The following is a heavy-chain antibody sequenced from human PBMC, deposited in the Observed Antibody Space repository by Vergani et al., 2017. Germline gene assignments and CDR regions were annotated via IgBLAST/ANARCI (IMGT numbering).Heavy chain of an antibody. V-gene: IGHV3-74*02. D-gene: IGHD2-15*01. CDR1: GFTFNSYW. CDR3: ARMDGGAATYYYYYMDV. J-gene: IGHJ6*03. Sequence: EVQLLQSGGGVIQPGGSVRLSCAASGFTFNSYWMHWVRQVPGKGLLWVSRIKSDGSITAYADSVKGRFTISRDNAQNTLYLQMNSLRVEDTAVYYCARMDGGAATYYYYYMDVWGKGTTVTVSS. CDR2: IKSDGSIT.